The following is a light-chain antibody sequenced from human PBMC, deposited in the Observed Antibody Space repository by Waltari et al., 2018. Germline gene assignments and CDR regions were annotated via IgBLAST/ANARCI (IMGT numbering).Light chain of an antibody. CDR3: CSYAGSSTVV. Sequence: QSALPQPASVSGSPGQSITISCTGTSRAVGRYNLLSWYQQHPGKAPKLMIYEGSKRPSGVSNRFSGSKSGNTASLTISGLQAEDEADYYCCSYAGSSTVVFGGGTKLTVL. J-gene: IGLJ2*01. CDR1: SRAVGRYNL. V-gene: IGLV2-23*01. CDR2: EGS.